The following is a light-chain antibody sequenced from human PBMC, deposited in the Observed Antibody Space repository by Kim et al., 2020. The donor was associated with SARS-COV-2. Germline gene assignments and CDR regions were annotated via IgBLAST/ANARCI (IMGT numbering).Light chain of an antibody. CDR2: GAS. V-gene: IGKV3-15*01. CDR1: QSVSSN. CDR3: QQYNNWPLT. Sequence: SVTEGERATRACRASQSVSSNVARNQKKPGQAPRLLIYGASTRATGIPARFSGSGSGTEFPLTISSLQSEDFAVYYCQQYNNWPLTFGGGTKLEI. J-gene: IGKJ4*01.